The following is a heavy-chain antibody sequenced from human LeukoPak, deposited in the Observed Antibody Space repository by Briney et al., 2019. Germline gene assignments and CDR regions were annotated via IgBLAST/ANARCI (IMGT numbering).Heavy chain of an antibody. Sequence: GGSLRLSCAASGFTFSGSAMHWVRQASGKGLEWVGRIRSKANSYATAYAASVKGRFTISRDDSKNTAYLQMNSLKTEDTAVYYCTIPRPRDCSGGSCFLDYYYYMDVWGKGTTVTVSS. J-gene: IGHJ6*03. V-gene: IGHV3-73*01. CDR3: TIPRPRDCSGGSCFLDYYYYMDV. CDR1: GFTFSGSA. CDR2: IRSKANSYAT. D-gene: IGHD2-15*01.